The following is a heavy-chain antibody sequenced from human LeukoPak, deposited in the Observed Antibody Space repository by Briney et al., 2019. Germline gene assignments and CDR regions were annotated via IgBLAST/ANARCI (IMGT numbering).Heavy chain of an antibody. CDR1: GFTFSSYG. V-gene: IGHV3-30*02. J-gene: IGHJ5*02. CDR2: IRYDGSDK. Sequence: GGSLRLSCAASGFTFSSYGMHWVRQAPGKGLEWVAFIRYDGSDKYYADSVKGRFTISRDNSKNTLYLQMNSLRGEDTAVYYCAKSSYSSSWSTFDPWGQGTLVTVSS. D-gene: IGHD6-13*01. CDR3: AKSSYSSSWSTFDP.